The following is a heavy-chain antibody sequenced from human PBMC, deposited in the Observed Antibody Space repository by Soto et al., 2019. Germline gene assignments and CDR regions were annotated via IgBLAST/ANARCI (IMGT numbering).Heavy chain of an antibody. Sequence: QVQLVESGGGVVQPGRSLRLSCAASGFTFSSYGMHWVRQAPGKGLEWVAVISYGGSNKYYADSVKGRFTISSDNSKNTLYLQMNCLSADDTAVYYCASGTYDSSGDPRLDFDYWGQGTLVTVSS. J-gene: IGHJ4*02. CDR3: ASGTYDSSGDPRLDFDY. CDR2: ISYGGSNK. V-gene: IGHV3-30*03. CDR1: GFTFSSYG. D-gene: IGHD3-22*01.